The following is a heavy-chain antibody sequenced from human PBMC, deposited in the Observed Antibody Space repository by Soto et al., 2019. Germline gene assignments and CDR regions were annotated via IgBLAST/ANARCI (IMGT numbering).Heavy chain of an antibody. CDR1: GGSISSGGYY. V-gene: IGHV4-31*03. CDR3: ARSSTLYYYYGMDV. J-gene: IGHJ6*02. Sequence: PSETLSLTCTVSGGSISSGGYYWSWIRQHPGKGLEWIGYIYYSGSTYYNPSLKSRVAISVDTSKNQFSLKLSSVTAADTAVYYCARSSTLYYYYGMDVWGQGTTVTVSS. CDR2: IYYSGST.